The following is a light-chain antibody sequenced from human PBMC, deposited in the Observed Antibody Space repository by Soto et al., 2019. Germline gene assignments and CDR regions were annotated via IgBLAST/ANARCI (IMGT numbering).Light chain of an antibody. Sequence: EIVMTQSPATLSVSPGERATLSCRASQSVSSDLAWYQQKPGQAPKLLIYGASIRATGIPATFSGSGSATDFTLTISSLQSEDFALYYCQQYSYWPITFGQGTRLEIE. CDR3: QQYSYWPIT. CDR1: QSVSSD. J-gene: IGKJ5*01. CDR2: GAS. V-gene: IGKV3D-15*01.